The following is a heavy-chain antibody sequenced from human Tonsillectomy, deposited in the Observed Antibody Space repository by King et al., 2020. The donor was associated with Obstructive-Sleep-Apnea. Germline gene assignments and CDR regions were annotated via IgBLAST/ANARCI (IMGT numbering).Heavy chain of an antibody. D-gene: IGHD3-22*01. J-gene: IGHJ2*01. V-gene: IGHV4-59*01. CDR3: ARVEAYYYDSSGYSHGYFDL. Sequence: VQLQESGPGLVKPSENLSLTCTVSGGSISNYYWSWIRQPPGKGLEWIGNIYYSGSTNYNPSLKSRVSISVDTSKNQFSLKLSSVTAADTAVYYCARVEAYYYDSSGYSHGYFDLWGRGTLVSVSS. CDR2: IYYSGST. CDR1: GGSISNYY.